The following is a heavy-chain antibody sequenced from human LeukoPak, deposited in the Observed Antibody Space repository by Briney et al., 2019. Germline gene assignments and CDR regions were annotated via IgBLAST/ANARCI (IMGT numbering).Heavy chain of an antibody. CDR1: GGSISSSSYF. J-gene: IGHJ3*02. CDR3: ARDRVRSHGAFDI. V-gene: IGHV4-39*07. D-gene: IGHD1-26*01. CDR2: ISNSGST. Sequence: NPSETLSLTCTVSGGSISSSSYFWGWIRQPPGKGLEWIGSISNSGSTYYNPSLKSRVIISVDTSKNQFSLKLSSVTAADTAVYYCARDRVRSHGAFDIWGQGTMVTVSS.